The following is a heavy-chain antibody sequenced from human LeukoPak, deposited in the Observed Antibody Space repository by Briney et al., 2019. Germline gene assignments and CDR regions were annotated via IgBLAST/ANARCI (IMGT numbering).Heavy chain of an antibody. D-gene: IGHD3-22*01. Sequence: SETLSLTCAVYGGSFSGYYWGWIRQPPGKGLEWIGSIYYSGSTYYNPSLKSRVTISVDTSKNQFSLKLSSVTAADTAVYYCARDGNLITMIVVVKGFDAFDIWGQGTMVTVSS. V-gene: IGHV4-34*01. CDR1: GGSFSGYY. J-gene: IGHJ3*02. CDR2: IYYSGST. CDR3: ARDGNLITMIVVVKGFDAFDI.